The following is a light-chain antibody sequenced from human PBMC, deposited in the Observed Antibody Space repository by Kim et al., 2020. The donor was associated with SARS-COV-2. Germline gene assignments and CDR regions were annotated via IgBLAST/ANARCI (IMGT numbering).Light chain of an antibody. J-gene: IGKJ1*01. Sequence: PGERAALSCRAGQSVSSNLAWYQQNPGQAPTLLIYGASTRTTGIPARFSSSGAGTEFTLTISSLLSEDVAVDYCQQYNNKPPRTFGQGTKVDIK. CDR3: QQYNNKPPRT. CDR1: QSVSSN. CDR2: GAS. V-gene: IGKV3-15*01.